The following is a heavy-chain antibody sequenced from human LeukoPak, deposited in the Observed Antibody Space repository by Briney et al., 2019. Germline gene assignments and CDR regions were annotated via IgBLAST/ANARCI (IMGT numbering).Heavy chain of an antibody. CDR2: ISSDSRYI. J-gene: IGHJ4*02. CDR1: GFTFGTYT. Sequence: GGSLRLSCAASGFTFGTYTMNWVRQAPGKGLEWVSSISSDSRYIYYVDSVKGRFTISRDNAKNSLYLQMNNLRAEDTAVYYCSRLRGYSYGYADYWGQGTLVTVSS. CDR3: SRLRGYSYGYADY. V-gene: IGHV3-21*01. D-gene: IGHD5-18*01.